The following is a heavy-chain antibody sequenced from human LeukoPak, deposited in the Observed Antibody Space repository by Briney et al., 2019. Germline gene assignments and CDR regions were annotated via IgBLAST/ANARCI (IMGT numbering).Heavy chain of an antibody. D-gene: IGHD6-19*01. CDR3: AEGYSSGWYGGPISENDAFDI. J-gene: IGHJ3*02. CDR2: IYYSGST. Sequence: PSETLSLTCTVSGGSISSSSYYWGWIRQPPGKGLEWIGSIYYSGSTYYNPSLKSRVTISVDTSKNQFFLKLSSVTAADTAVYYCAEGYSSGWYGGPISENDAFDIWGQGTMVTVSS. CDR1: GGSISSSSYY. V-gene: IGHV4-39*07.